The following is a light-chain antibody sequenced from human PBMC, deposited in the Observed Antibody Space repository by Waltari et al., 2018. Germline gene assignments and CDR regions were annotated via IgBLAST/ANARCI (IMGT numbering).Light chain of an antibody. J-gene: IGKJ1*01. Sequence: ETVMTQSPATLSVSPGERVPLSCRASQTVSRNVAWYQQKPGQIPRLLIYDASTRATAIPARFSGGGFGTQFTLTIDSLQSEDFAVYYCQQYNNWPPWTFGPGTKVEIK. CDR2: DAS. CDR3: QQYNNWPPWT. V-gene: IGKV3-15*01. CDR1: QTVSRN.